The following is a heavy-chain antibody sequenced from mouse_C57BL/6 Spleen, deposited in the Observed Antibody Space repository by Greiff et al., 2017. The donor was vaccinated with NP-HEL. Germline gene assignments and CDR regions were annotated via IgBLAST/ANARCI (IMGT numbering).Heavy chain of an antibody. Sequence: EVKLQESGPGLVKPSQSLSLTCSVTGYSITSGYYWNWIRQFPGNKLEWMGYISYDGSNNYNPSLKNRISITRDTSKNQFFLKLNSVTTEDTATYYCASGGLRRGGYYAMDYWGQGTSVTVSS. V-gene: IGHV3-6*01. D-gene: IGHD2-4*01. CDR1: GYSITSGYY. J-gene: IGHJ4*01. CDR2: ISYDGSN. CDR3: ASGGLRRGGYYAMDY.